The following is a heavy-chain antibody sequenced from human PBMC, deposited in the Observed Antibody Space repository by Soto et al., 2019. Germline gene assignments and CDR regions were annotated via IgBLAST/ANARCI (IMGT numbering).Heavy chain of an antibody. CDR2: IYPDNSDT. Sequence: GESLKISCKASGYSFNTYWIGWVRQLPGKGLEWMGIIYPDNSDTRYSPSFQGQVTISADKSFTTVYLQWNSLKASDTDIYYCARPGYYDSSGFINIDPWGQGTLVTVSS. J-gene: IGHJ5*02. D-gene: IGHD3-22*01. CDR1: GYSFNTYW. CDR3: ARPGYYDSSGFINIDP. V-gene: IGHV5-51*01.